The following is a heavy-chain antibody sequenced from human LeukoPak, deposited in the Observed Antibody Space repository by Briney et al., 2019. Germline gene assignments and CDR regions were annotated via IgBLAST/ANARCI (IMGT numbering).Heavy chain of an antibody. CDR3: AGVFRPSLTVFIIRGAFDI. Sequence: GGSLRLSCAASGFTFGDHNMHWVRQPPGQGLEWISYISTSSNSIYYADSVKGRFTISRDNAKNSLYLHMNSLRAEDTAVYYCAGVFRPSLTVFIIRGAFDIWGQGTMVTVSS. CDR2: ISTSSNSI. CDR1: GFTFGDHN. V-gene: IGHV3-48*04. J-gene: IGHJ3*02. D-gene: IGHD3-3*01.